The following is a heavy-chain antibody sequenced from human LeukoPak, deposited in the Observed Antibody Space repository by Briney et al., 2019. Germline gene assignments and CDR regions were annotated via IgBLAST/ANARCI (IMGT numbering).Heavy chain of an antibody. CDR1: GYTLTGYY. Sequence: ASVKVSCKASGYTLTGYYMHWVRQAPGQGLEWMGWINPNSGGTNYAQKFQGRVTMTRDTSISTAYMELSRLRSDDTAVYYCAREMGYSYGRQNFDYWGQGTLVTVSS. CDR3: AREMGYSYGRQNFDY. D-gene: IGHD5-18*01. J-gene: IGHJ4*02. V-gene: IGHV1-2*02. CDR2: INPNSGGT.